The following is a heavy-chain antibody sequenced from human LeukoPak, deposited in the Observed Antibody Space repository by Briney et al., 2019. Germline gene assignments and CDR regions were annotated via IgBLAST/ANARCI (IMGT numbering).Heavy chain of an antibody. V-gene: IGHV3-23*01. CDR3: AKDRYSSGWYDY. Sequence: GGSLRLSCVASRFTFNTYAVNWVRQAPGKGLEWVSAISSNADITYYADSVRGRFAISRDNSKNTVFLQMNSLGAEDTAVYYCAKDRYSSGWYDYWGQGTLVTVSS. D-gene: IGHD6-19*01. J-gene: IGHJ4*02. CDR2: ISSNADIT. CDR1: RFTFNTYA.